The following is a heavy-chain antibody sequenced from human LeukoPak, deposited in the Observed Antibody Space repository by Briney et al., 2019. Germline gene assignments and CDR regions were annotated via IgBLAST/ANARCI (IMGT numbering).Heavy chain of an antibody. CDR1: GFTVSSNY. Sequence: GGSLRLSCAASGFTVSSNYMSWVRQAPGKGLEWVSVIYSGGTTHYADSVKGRFTISRDNSKNTLYLQVNSLRAEDTAIYYCAKDGKTRNWNYFQAKAVDWGQGTLVTVSS. J-gene: IGHJ4*02. CDR2: IYSGGTT. CDR3: AKDGKTRNWNYFQAKAVD. D-gene: IGHD1-7*01. V-gene: IGHV3-53*01.